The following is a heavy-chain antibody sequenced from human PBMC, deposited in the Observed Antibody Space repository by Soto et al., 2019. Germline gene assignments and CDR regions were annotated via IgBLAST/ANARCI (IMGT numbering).Heavy chain of an antibody. CDR1: GGSISSGDYY. D-gene: IGHD6-19*01. CDR3: ATSAYYYGMDV. J-gene: IGHJ6*02. CDR2: IYYSGST. V-gene: IGHV4-30-4*01. Sequence: SETLSLTCTVSGGSISSGDYYWSWIRQPPGKGLEWIGYIYYSGSTYYNPSLKSRVTVSVDTSKNQFSLKLSSVTAADTAVYYCATSAYYYGMDVWGQGTTVTVSS.